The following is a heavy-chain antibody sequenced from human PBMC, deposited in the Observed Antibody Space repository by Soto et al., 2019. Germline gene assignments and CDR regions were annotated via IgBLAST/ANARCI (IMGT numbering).Heavy chain of an antibody. CDR3: AKDAPGSGWLSDY. Sequence: LTLSCAAAGFTFSIYAMSWVRQAPGEGLEWVSTIGGSGGGTSYADFVRGRFTISRDNSRNTLYLQMNSLRAEDTAVYYCAKDAPGSGWLSDYWGRGTLVTVSS. J-gene: IGHJ4*02. CDR2: IGGSGGGT. V-gene: IGHV3-23*01. CDR1: GFTFSIYA. D-gene: IGHD3-22*01.